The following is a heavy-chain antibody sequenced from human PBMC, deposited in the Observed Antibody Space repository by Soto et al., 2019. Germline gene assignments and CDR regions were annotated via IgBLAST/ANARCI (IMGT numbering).Heavy chain of an antibody. CDR1: GVTFGSCP. CDR2: ISTNGDST. Sequence: EVPLVESGGGLVQPGGSPRLSCAASGVTFGSCPMHGVRQAPGKGLEYVSAISTNGDSTFYANSVKGRFTISRDNSKNTLYLQMGSLRAEDMGVYYCAREGMSRPRWVFDYWGQGTLVTASS. V-gene: IGHV3-64*01. D-gene: IGHD6-13*01. J-gene: IGHJ4*02. CDR3: AREGMSRPRWVFDY.